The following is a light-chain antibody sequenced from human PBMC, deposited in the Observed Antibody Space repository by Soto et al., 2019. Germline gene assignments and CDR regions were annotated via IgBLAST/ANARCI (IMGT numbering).Light chain of an antibody. CDR2: GAS. CDR1: QSVSSN. Sequence: EIVMTQSPATLSVSPGERATLSCRASQSVSSNLAWYQQKPGQAPRLIIYGASTRATGIPARFSGSGSGTEFTLTISSLQSEDFEVYYCQQYNNWPFTFGPGTKVDI. CDR3: QQYNNWPFT. J-gene: IGKJ3*01. V-gene: IGKV3-15*01.